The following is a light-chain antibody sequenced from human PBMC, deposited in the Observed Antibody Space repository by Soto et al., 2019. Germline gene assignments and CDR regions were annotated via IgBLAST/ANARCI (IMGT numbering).Light chain of an antibody. CDR1: QSVNKY. CDR2: DAS. Sequence: EIVLTQSPATLSLSPGERATLSCRASQSVNKYLAWYQQKPGQAPRLLIYDASNRATGIPARFSGSGSETDFTLTISSLEPEDFAVYYGQQRRSWPITFGQGTRLEIK. J-gene: IGKJ5*01. V-gene: IGKV3-11*01. CDR3: QQRRSWPIT.